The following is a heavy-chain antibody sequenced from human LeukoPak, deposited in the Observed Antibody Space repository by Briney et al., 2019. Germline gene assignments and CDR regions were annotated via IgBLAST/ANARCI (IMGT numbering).Heavy chain of an antibody. Sequence: SETLSLTCTVSGGSISSGSYYWSWIRQPAGKGLEWIGRIYNSGSTNYNPSLKSRVTISVDTSKNQFSLKLSSVTAADTAVYYCARGRARAGWPNWFDPWGQGTLVTVSS. CDR2: IYNSGST. V-gene: IGHV4-61*02. CDR1: GGSISSGSYY. CDR3: ARGRARAGWPNWFDP. D-gene: IGHD5-24*01. J-gene: IGHJ5*02.